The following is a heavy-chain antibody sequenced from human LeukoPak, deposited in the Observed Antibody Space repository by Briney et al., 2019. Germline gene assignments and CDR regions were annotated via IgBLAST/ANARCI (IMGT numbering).Heavy chain of an antibody. CDR3: ARDPWVVRGVNNWFDP. V-gene: IGHV1-18*01. CDR2: ISAYNGNT. CDR1: SYAFTNYA. D-gene: IGHD3-10*01. Sequence: AASVKVSCKASSYAFTNYAFTWVRQAPGQGLEWMGWISAYNGNTNYAQKLQGRVTMTTDTSTSTAYMELRSLRSDDTAVYYCARDPWVVRGVNNWFDPWGQGTLVTVSS. J-gene: IGHJ5*02.